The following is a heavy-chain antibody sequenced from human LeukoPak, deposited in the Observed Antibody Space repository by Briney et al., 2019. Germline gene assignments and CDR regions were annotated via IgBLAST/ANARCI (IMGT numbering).Heavy chain of an antibody. J-gene: IGHJ6*02. Sequence: ASVKVSCKASGYTFTSYGISWVRQAPGQGLEWMGWISAYNGNTNYAQKLQGRVTMTTDTSTSTAYMELSSLRSEDTAVYYCARESVSRDYYYGMDVWGQGTSVTVSS. CDR3: ARESVSRDYYYGMDV. V-gene: IGHV1-18*01. CDR1: GYTFTSYG. CDR2: ISAYNGNT.